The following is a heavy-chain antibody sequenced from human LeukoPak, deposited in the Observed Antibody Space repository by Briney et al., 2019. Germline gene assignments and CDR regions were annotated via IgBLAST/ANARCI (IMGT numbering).Heavy chain of an antibody. CDR1: GGSISSSSYY. Sequence: SETLSLTCTVSGGSISSSSYYWGWIRQRPGKGLEWIGYIYYSGSTNYNPSLKSRVTISVDTSKNQFSLKLSSVTAADTAVYYCAREGPDDAFDIWGQGTMVTVSS. J-gene: IGHJ3*02. CDR2: IYYSGST. CDR3: AREGPDDAFDI. V-gene: IGHV4-61*01.